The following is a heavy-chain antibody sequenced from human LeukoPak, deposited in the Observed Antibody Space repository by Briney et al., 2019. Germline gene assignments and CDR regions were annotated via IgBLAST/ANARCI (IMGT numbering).Heavy chain of an antibody. CDR1: GFTFSSYS. CDR3: ARDIVGATGDAFDI. J-gene: IGHJ3*02. D-gene: IGHD1-26*01. CDR2: ISSSRSYI. Sequence: SGGSLRLSCAASGFTFSSYSMNWVRQAPGQGLEWVSSISSSRSYIYYADSVRGRFTISRDNAKNSLYLQMNSLRAEDTALYYCARDIVGATGDAFDIWGQGTMVTVSS. V-gene: IGHV3-21*01.